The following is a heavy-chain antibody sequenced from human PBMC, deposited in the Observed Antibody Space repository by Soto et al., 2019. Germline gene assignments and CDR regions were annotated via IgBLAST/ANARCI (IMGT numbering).Heavy chain of an antibody. Sequence: SLRLSFAASGLTFIDFYMSWVRQAPGKGLDWVSYIDPSGTTIVYADSVKGRFTVSRDNAKNSLYLQMDSLRGEDSAVYYCARGHHGLEIWGRATTVTVSS. CDR2: IDPSGTTI. V-gene: IGHV3-11*01. CDR3: ARGHHGLEI. J-gene: IGHJ6*02. CDR1: GLTFIDFY.